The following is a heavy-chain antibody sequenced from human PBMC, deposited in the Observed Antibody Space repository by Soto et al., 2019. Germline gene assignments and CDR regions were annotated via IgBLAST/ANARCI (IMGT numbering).Heavy chain of an antibody. CDR3: ARGLVDSSVPTDAFDS. CDR1: GGTFSSDS. V-gene: IGHV1-69*01. CDR2: IIPIFGPA. J-gene: IGHJ3*02. D-gene: IGHD2-2*01. Sequence: QVQLVQSGAEVKKPGSSVKVSCEASGGTFSSDSMNWVRQAPGQGVEWMGGIIPIFGPANYAQKFQGRVTITADESTSMGYMELSSLRSEDTAVYFCARGLVDSSVPTDAFDSWGQGTRVTVSS.